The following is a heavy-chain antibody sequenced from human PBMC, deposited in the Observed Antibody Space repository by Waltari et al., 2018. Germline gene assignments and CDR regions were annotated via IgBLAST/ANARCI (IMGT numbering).Heavy chain of an antibody. Sequence: QVQLQESGPGLVKPSETLSLTCTVSGGSISSYYWSWIRQPPGKGLEWIWYIDYSGSTNYNPSLNSRVTISVDTSKNRFSLKLSSVTAADTAVYYCARVATSNWYFELLGRGTLVTVSS. CDR3: ARVATSNWYFEL. V-gene: IGHV4-59*01. J-gene: IGHJ2*01. CDR1: GGSISSYY. CDR2: IDYSGST.